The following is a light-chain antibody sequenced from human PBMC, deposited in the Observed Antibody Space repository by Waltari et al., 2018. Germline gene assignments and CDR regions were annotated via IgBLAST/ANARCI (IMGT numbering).Light chain of an antibody. V-gene: IGLV1-40*01. CDR1: SSNIGAGYY. CDR3: QSYDSSPSGVV. CDR2: GNS. Sequence: QSVLTQPPSVSGAPGQRVTISCTGSSSNIGAGYYAHWYQQLPGTAPKLLIYGNSNRPSGVPDRFSASKSGTSASLAITGLQAEDEADYYCQSYDSSPSGVVFGGGTKLTVL. J-gene: IGLJ2*01.